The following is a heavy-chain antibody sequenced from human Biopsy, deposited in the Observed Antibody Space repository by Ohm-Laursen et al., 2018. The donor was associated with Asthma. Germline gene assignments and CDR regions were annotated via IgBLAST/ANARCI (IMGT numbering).Heavy chain of an antibody. V-gene: IGHV3-23*01. J-gene: IGHJ5*02. Sequence: SLRLSRAATGFTLSSYAIHWVRQAPGKGLEWVSVISRGGGTIDYADSVKGRFTISRNISTNTVYLQMDSLSADDTAVYYCAKVGHGYGDYVGYLDPWGQGTLVTVSS. CDR1: GFTLSSYA. CDR3: AKVGHGYGDYVGYLDP. D-gene: IGHD4-17*01. CDR2: ISRGGGTI.